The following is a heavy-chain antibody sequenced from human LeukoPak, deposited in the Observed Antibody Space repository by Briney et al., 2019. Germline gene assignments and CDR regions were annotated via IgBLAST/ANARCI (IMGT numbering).Heavy chain of an antibody. J-gene: IGHJ4*02. CDR2: IYWDDDK. Sequence: SGPTLVKPTQTLTLTCTFSGFSLSTSGVGVGWIRQPPGKALEWLALIYWDDDKRYSPSLKSRLTITKDTSKNQVVLIMTNMDPVDTATYYCVHSDRYTSGWVFDFWGQRTLVTVSS. CDR3: VHSDRYTSGWVFDF. V-gene: IGHV2-5*02. D-gene: IGHD6-25*01. CDR1: GFSLSTSGVG.